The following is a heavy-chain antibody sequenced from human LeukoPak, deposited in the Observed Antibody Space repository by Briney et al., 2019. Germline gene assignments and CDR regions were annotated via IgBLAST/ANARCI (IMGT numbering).Heavy chain of an antibody. J-gene: IGHJ4*02. CDR2: IYHSGST. Sequence: SGALSLTCAVSGGSLSSSNWGSWVRQPPGKGLEWIGEIYHSGSTNYNPSLKSRVTISVDKSKNQFSLKLSSVTAADTAVYYCASRYCSGGSCSRVVDYWGQGTLVTVSS. D-gene: IGHD2-15*01. V-gene: IGHV4-4*02. CDR1: GGSLSSSNW. CDR3: ASRYCSGGSCSRVVDY.